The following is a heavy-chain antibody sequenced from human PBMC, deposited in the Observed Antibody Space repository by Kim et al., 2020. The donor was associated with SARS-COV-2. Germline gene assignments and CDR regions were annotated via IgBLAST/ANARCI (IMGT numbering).Heavy chain of an antibody. D-gene: IGHD6-19*01. J-gene: IGHJ4*02. CDR1: GFTFSSYE. CDR2: ISSNGGTK. V-gene: IGHV3-48*03. Sequence: GGSLRLSCVGPGFTFSSYEMNWVRQTPGKGLEWLTYISSNGGTKQYADSVKGRFTISRDNAMNSLYLQMNSLRVEDTALYYCASQWLVRRFYFHSWGQGT. CDR3: ASQWLVRRFYFHS.